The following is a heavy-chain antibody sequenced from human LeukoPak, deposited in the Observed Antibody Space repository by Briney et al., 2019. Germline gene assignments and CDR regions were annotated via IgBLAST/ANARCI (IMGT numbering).Heavy chain of an antibody. CDR2: IIPIFGTA. CDR1: GGTFSSYA. Sequence: GASVKVSCKASGGTFSSYAISWVRQAPGQGLEWMGGIIPIFGTANYAQKFQGRVTITADESTSTAYMELSSLRSEDTAVYYCAGDLYDFGVVISLDPWGQGTLVTVSS. V-gene: IGHV1-69*13. CDR3: AGDLYDFGVVISLDP. J-gene: IGHJ5*02. D-gene: IGHD3-3*01.